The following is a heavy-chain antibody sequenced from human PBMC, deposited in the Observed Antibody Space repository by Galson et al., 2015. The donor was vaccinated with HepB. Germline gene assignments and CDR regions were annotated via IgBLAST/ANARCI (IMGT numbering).Heavy chain of an antibody. V-gene: IGHV3-11*03. Sequence: SLRLSCAASGFTFSDYYMSWIRQAPGKGLEWVSYISSSSSYTNYADSVKGRFTISRDNAKNSLYLQMNSLRAEDTAVYYCARGLGEIPSDCSSTSCRPSTSSKRFYGMDVWGQGTTVTVSS. J-gene: IGHJ6*02. CDR2: ISSSSSYT. D-gene: IGHD2-2*01. CDR1: GFTFSDYY. CDR3: ARGLGEIPSDCSSTSCRPSTSSKRFYGMDV.